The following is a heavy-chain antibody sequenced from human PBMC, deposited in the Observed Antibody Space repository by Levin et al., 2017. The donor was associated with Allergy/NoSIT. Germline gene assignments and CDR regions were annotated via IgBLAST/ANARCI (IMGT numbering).Heavy chain of an antibody. V-gene: IGHV4-39*01. CDR1: GGSISSSGYY. CDR3: VSHDTVTTNWFDP. Sequence: PSETLSLTCTVSGGSISSSGYYWGWIRQPPGTGLEWIGSIYYSGNTYSNPSLESLPTISVDTSKNQFSLKLSSVTATDTAVYYCVSHDTVTTNWFDPWGHGSLVTVSS. CDR2: IYYSGNT. J-gene: IGHJ5*02. D-gene: IGHD4-17*01.